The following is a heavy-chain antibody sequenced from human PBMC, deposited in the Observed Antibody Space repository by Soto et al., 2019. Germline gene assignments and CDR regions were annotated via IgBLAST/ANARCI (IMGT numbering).Heavy chain of an antibody. CDR3: ARDRRGIAVAPPRVPILDGMDV. CDR1: GGSISSYY. V-gene: IGHV4-59*01. D-gene: IGHD6-19*01. CDR2: IYYSGST. Sequence: PSETLSLTCTVSGGSISSYYWSWIRQPPGKGLEWIGYIYYSGSTNYNPSLKSRVTISVDTSKNQFSLKLSSVTAADTAVYYCARDRRGIAVAPPRVPILDGMDVWGQGTTVTVSS. J-gene: IGHJ6*02.